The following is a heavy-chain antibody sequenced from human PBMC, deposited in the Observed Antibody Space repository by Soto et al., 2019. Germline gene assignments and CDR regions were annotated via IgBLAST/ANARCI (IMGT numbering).Heavy chain of an antibody. D-gene: IGHD2-15*01. J-gene: IGHJ6*02. V-gene: IGHV2-5*02. CDR2: MYWDGDK. CDR3: AHKGGRGAGMDV. Sequence: QITLKESGPTLVNPTQTLTLTCIFSGFSLTTSEVGVAWIRQSPGKALEWLALMYWDGDKRYSPFLKSRLTITKDTSNNRVVLTMTNMDPVDTGTDYCAHKGGRGAGMDVWGQGTTVTVSS. CDR1: GFSLTTSEVG.